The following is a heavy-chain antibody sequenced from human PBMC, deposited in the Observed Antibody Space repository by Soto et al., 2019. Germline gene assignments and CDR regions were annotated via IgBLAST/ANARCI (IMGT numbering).Heavy chain of an antibody. J-gene: IGHJ5*02. D-gene: IGHD6-13*01. CDR1: GDSVSSNGAA. Sequence: PSQTLSLPCAISGDSVSSNGAAWNWIRQSPSRGLEWLGRTYYRSKWYNDYAVSVKSRITINPDTSKNQFSLQLNSVTPEDTAVYYCARDRIAAAVSNWFDPWGQGTLVTVSS. CDR3: ARDRIAAAVSNWFDP. V-gene: IGHV6-1*01. CDR2: TYYRSKWYN.